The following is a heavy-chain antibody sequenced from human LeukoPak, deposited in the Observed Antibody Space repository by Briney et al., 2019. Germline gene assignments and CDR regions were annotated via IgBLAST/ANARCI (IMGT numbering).Heavy chain of an antibody. Sequence: GGSLRLSCAASGFTFSSYWMSWVRQAPGKGLEWAANIKQDGSEKYYVDSVKGRFTISRDNAKNSLYLQMNSLRAEDTAVYYCARVGWGKYFDYWGQGTLVTVSS. CDR1: GFTFSSYW. CDR3: ARVGWGKYFDY. J-gene: IGHJ4*02. D-gene: IGHD3-16*01. CDR2: IKQDGSEK. V-gene: IGHV3-7*01.